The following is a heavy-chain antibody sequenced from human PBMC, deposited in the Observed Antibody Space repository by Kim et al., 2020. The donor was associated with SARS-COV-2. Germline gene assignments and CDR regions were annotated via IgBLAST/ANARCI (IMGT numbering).Heavy chain of an antibody. J-gene: IGHJ4*02. Sequence: GGSLRLSCAASGFSFNRYGMHWVRQAPGKGLEWVAVIWDDGSIKYYVDSVKGRFTISRDNSKNTLYLQMNSLRAEDTAVYYCARDPGGNHFNFDYWGQGTLVTVSS. CDR3: ARDPGGNHFNFDY. CDR1: GFSFNRYG. CDR2: IWDDGSIK. D-gene: IGHD2-15*01. V-gene: IGHV3-33*01.